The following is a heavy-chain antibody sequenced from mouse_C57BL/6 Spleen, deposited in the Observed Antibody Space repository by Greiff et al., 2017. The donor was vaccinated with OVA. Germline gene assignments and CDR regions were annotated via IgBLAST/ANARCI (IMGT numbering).Heavy chain of an antibody. V-gene: IGHV1-42*01. J-gene: IGHJ1*03. Sequence: VQLQQSGPELVKPGASVKISCKASGYSFTGYYMNWVKQSPEKSLEWIGEINHSTGGTTYNQKFKAKATLTVDKSSSTAYMQLKSLTSEDSAVYYCARRDYSNYDWYFDVWGTGTTVTVSS. CDR2: INHSTGGT. CDR3: ARRDYSNYDWYFDV. CDR1: GYSFTGYY. D-gene: IGHD2-5*01.